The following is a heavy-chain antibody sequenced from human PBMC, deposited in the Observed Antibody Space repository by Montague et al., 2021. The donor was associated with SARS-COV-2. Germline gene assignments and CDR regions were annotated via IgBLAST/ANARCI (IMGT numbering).Heavy chain of an antibody. V-gene: IGHV4-34*01. J-gene: IGHJ6*02. D-gene: IGHD2/OR15-2a*01. CDR1: GGSFSGSY. CDR2: INNRGSV. Sequence: SETLSLTCAVYGGSFSGSYWTWIRQSPGKGLERIGEINNRGSVNYSPSLKSRVTISVDTSRNQFSLKVTSVTAADTAVYYCARERWNIVIVPPVEYGMDVWGQGTTVTVSS. CDR3: ARERWNIVIVPPVEYGMDV.